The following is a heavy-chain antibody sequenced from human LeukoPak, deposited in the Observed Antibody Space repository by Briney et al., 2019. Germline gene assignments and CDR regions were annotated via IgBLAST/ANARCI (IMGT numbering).Heavy chain of an antibody. Sequence: NPGGSLRLSCAASGFTFSSYSMNWVRQAPGKGLEWVSSISGSSSYIYYADSVKGRFAISRDNAKNSLYLQMNSLRAEDTAVYYCARAHSVDYWGQGTLVTVSS. V-gene: IGHV3-21*01. D-gene: IGHD2-21*01. CDR1: GFTFSSYS. CDR3: ARAHSVDY. J-gene: IGHJ4*02. CDR2: ISGSSSYI.